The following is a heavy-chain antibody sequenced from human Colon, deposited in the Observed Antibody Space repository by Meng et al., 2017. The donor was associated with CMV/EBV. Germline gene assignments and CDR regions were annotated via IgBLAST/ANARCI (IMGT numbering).Heavy chain of an antibody. CDR3: ARARSTGPHKNFYYYGMDV. V-gene: IGHV1-2*02. D-gene: IGHD1-14*01. CDR2: INPNIGVT. J-gene: IGHJ6*02. Sequence: ASVKVSCKASGYTFTSYDINWVRQATGQGLEWMGWINPNIGVTKYAQKFQDRVTMTRDTSVTTGYMELSGLSSDDTAVYFCARARSTGPHKNFYYYGMDVWGQGTPVTVSS. CDR1: GYTFTSYD.